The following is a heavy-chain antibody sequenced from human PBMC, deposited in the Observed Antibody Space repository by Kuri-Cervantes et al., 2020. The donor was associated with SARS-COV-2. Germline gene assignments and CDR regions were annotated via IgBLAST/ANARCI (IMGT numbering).Heavy chain of an antibody. CDR2: IYWNDDK. V-gene: IGHV2-5*01. CDR1: GFSLSTSGVG. D-gene: IGHD3-3*01. Sequence: SDSMLMKPTQTLSLSCTFSGFSLSTSGVGVGWIRQPPGQALEWLALIYWNDDKRYSPSLKSRITITKDTSKNQVVLTMTNMDPVDTATYYCAHRWVVTIFGVVIIGAFDIWGQGTMVTVSS. CDR3: AHRWVVTIFGVVIIGAFDI. J-gene: IGHJ3*02.